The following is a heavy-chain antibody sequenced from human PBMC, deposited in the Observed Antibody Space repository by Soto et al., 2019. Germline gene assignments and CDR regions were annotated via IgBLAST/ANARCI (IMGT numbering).Heavy chain of an antibody. CDR2: MNPNSGNT. J-gene: IGHJ4*02. D-gene: IGHD3-3*01. Sequence: QVQLVQSGAEVKKPGASVKVSCKASGYTFTSYDFNWVRQATGQGLEWMGWMNPNSGNTDYAQKFQGRVTMTRNTSISTAYMELSSLRSEDTAVYYCARGSEWRKAADYWGQGTLVTVSS. CDR1: GYTFTSYD. CDR3: ARGSEWRKAADY. V-gene: IGHV1-8*01.